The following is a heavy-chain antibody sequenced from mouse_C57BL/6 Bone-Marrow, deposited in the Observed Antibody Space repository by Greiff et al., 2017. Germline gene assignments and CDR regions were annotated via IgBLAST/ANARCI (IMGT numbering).Heavy chain of an antibody. CDR1: GYTFTDYY. D-gene: IGHD2-5*01. J-gene: IGHJ3*01. CDR2: INPYNGGT. Sequence: EVQLQESGPVLVKPGASVKMSCKASGYTFTDYYMNWVKQSHGKSLEWIGVINPYNGGTSYNQKFKGKATLTVDKSASTAYMELNSLTSEDSAVYYCAISNYGWFAYWGQGTLVTVSA. CDR3: AISNYGWFAY. V-gene: IGHV1-19*01.